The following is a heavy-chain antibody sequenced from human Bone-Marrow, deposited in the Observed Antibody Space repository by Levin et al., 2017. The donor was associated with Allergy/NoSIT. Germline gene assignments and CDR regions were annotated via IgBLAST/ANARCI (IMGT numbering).Heavy chain of an antibody. Sequence: GGSLRLSCAASGFTFSSAWMSWVRQAPGKGLEWIGRIRSKNDGGTTEYAAPVTGRFIVSRDDSTNTLFLHMNSLTTEDTAVYYCTTDVPVLTPQFDYWGQGTLVTVSS. CDR1: GFTFSSAW. V-gene: IGHV3-15*01. CDR2: IRSKNDGGTT. J-gene: IGHJ4*02. CDR3: TTDVPVLTPQFDY. D-gene: IGHD4/OR15-4a*01.